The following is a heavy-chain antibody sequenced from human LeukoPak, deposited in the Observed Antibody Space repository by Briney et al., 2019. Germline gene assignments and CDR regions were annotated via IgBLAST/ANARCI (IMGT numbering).Heavy chain of an antibody. D-gene: IGHD2-2*01. J-gene: IGHJ4*02. CDR2: ISGSGGST. Sequence: GGSLRLSCAASGFTFSSYAMSWVRQAPGKGLDWVSGISGSGGSTYYADSVKGRFTISRDNSKNTLYLQMNSLRAEDTAVYYCAKDLARPIPSGFDYWGQGTLVTVSS. CDR1: GFTFSSYA. V-gene: IGHV3-23*01. CDR3: AKDLARPIPSGFDY.